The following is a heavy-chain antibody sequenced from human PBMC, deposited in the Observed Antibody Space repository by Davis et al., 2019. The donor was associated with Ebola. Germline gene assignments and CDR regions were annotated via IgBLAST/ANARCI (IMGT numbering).Heavy chain of an antibody. CDR3: AKEKTTVTTFWYFDL. D-gene: IGHD4-17*01. J-gene: IGHJ2*01. Sequence: PGGSLRLSCAASGFTFSFYGMHWVRQAPGKGLEWVAVIWFDGNNKYYADSVKGRFTISRDNSKNTLYLQMNSLRAEDTAVYYCAKEKTTVTTFWYFDLWGRGTLVTVSS. CDR1: GFTFSFYG. V-gene: IGHV3-30*02. CDR2: IWFDGNNK.